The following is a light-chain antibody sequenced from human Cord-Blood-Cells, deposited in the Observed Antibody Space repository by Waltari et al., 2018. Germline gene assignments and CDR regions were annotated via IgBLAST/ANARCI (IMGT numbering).Light chain of an antibody. J-gene: IGLJ1*01. V-gene: IGLV2-11*01. CDR2: YVS. CDR3: CSYAGSYV. Sequence: QSALTQPRPVSGSPGQSVTIPCTGTSSDVGGYNYVSWYQQHPGKAPKLMIYYVSNRPSGVPDRFSGSKSGNTASLTISGLQAEDEADYYCCSYAGSYVFGTGTKVTVL. CDR1: SSDVGGYNY.